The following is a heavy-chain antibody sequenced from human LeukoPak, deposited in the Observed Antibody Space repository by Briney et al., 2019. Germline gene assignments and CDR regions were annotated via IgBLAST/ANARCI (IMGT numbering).Heavy chain of an antibody. CDR2: IIPIFGTA. CDR3: ARGYDFWSGYYTDYYYGMDV. V-gene: IGHV1-69*13. CDR1: GCTFSSYA. D-gene: IGHD3-3*01. J-gene: IGHJ6*02. Sequence: GASVKVSCKASGCTFSSYAIRWVRQAPGQGLEWMGGIIPIFGTANYAQKFQGRVTITADESTSTAYMELSSLRSEDTAVYYCARGYDFWSGYYTDYYYGMDVWGQGTTVTVSS.